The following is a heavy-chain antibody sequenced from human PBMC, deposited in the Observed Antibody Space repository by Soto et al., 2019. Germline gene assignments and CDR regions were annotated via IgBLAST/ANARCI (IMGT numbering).Heavy chain of an antibody. CDR2: IYYSGST. V-gene: IGHV4-39*01. Sequence: QLQLQESGPGLVKPSETLSLTCTVSGGSISSSSYYWGWIRQPPGKGLEWIGSIYYSGSTYYNPSLKSRVTISVDTSKNQFSLKLSSVPAADTAVYYCARRVAAAPFDYWGQGTLVTVSS. D-gene: IGHD6-13*01. J-gene: IGHJ4*02. CDR3: ARRVAAAPFDY. CDR1: GGSISSSSYY.